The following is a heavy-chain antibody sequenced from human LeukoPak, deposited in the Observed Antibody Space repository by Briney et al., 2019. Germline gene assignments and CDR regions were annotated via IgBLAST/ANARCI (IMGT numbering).Heavy chain of an antibody. V-gene: IGHV1-3*01. CDR3: ARDSSIAARHDAFDI. Sequence: ASVKVSCKASGYTFTSYAMHWVRQAPGQRLEWMGWINAGNGNTKYSQKFQGRVTITRDTSASTAYMELSSLRSEDTAVYYCARDSSIAARHDAFDIWGQGTMVTVSS. CDR2: INAGNGNT. CDR1: GYTFTSYA. J-gene: IGHJ3*02. D-gene: IGHD6-6*01.